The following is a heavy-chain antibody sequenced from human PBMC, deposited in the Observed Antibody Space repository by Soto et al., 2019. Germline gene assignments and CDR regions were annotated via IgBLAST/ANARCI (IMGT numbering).Heavy chain of an antibody. Sequence: PGESLKISCKGSGYSFTSYWISWVRQMPGKGLEWMGRIDPSDSYTNYSPSFQGHVTISADKSISTAYLQWSSLKASDTAMYYCARGFGSRYYYDSSAKGNDYYGMDVWGQGTTVTVSS. D-gene: IGHD3-22*01. CDR3: ARGFGSRYYYDSSAKGNDYYGMDV. V-gene: IGHV5-10-1*01. CDR1: GYSFTSYW. J-gene: IGHJ6*02. CDR2: IDPSDSYT.